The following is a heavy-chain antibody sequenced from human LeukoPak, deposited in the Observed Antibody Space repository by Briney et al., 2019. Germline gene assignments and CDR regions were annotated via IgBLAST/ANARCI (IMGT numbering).Heavy chain of an antibody. CDR3: ARDGDYYGSGNFDY. CDR1: GYTFTSYD. CDR2: MNPNSGNT. Sequence: ASVKVSCNASGYTFTSYDINWVRQATGQGLEWMGWMNPNSGNTGYAQKFQGRVTMTRNTSISTAYMELSSLRSEDTAVYYCARDGDYYGSGNFDYWGQGTLVTVSS. D-gene: IGHD3-10*01. J-gene: IGHJ4*02. V-gene: IGHV1-8*01.